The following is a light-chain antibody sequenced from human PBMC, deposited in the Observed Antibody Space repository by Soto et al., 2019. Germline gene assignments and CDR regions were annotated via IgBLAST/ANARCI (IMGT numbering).Light chain of an antibody. CDR1: SSNIGAGYD. CDR3: HSYDSRLTVV. J-gene: IGLJ2*01. CDR2: GDT. V-gene: IGLV1-40*01. Sequence: QSVLTQPPSVSGAPGQRVTISCIGSSSNIGAGYDVHWYQQFPGTAPKLLIYGDTSRPSGVPARFSGSKSGNSASLTISGLRTEDEADYYCHSYDSRLTVVFGGGTKLTVL.